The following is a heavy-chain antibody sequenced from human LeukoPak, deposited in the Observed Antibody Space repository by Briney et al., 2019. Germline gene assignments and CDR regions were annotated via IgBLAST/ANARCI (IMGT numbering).Heavy chain of an antibody. J-gene: IGHJ4*02. CDR1: GGSISSGSYY. Sequence: PSQTLSLTCTVSGGSISSGSYYWSWIRQPPGKGLEWIGYIYYSGSTNYNPSLKSRVTILVDTSKNQFSLKLTSVTAADTAVYYCAREGYYDSSGYYVGYWGQGTLVTVSS. CDR2: IYYSGST. D-gene: IGHD3-22*01. V-gene: IGHV4-61*01. CDR3: AREGYYDSSGYYVGY.